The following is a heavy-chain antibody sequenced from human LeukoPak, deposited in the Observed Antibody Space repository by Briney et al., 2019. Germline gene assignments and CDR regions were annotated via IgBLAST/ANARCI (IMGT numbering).Heavy chain of an antibody. CDR3: AKPPDGYNYPDAFDI. CDR2: ISFDGSNK. Sequence: GGSLRLSCAASGFTFSSYAMHWVRQAPGKGLEWVAGISFDGSNKYYADSVKGRFTISRDNSKNTLYLQMNSLRAEDTAVYYYAKPPDGYNYPDAFDIWGQGTMVNVSS. J-gene: IGHJ3*02. D-gene: IGHD5-24*01. V-gene: IGHV3-30*04. CDR1: GFTFSSYA.